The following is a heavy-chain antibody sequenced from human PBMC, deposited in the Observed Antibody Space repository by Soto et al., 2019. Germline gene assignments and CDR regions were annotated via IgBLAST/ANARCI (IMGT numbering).Heavy chain of an antibody. CDR3: ARESELAAAGPLTY. CDR2: TFYRTKWYS. Sequence: SQTLSITCAISGARVSRNCAAWKWNRQSASRVLEWLERTFYRTKWYSDYAVSVRSRITISPDTSKNQFSLQLKSVTPEDTAVYFCARESELAAAGPLTYWSLGTLVTVSS. D-gene: IGHD6-13*01. J-gene: IGHJ4*02. CDR1: GARVSRNCAA. V-gene: IGHV6-1*01.